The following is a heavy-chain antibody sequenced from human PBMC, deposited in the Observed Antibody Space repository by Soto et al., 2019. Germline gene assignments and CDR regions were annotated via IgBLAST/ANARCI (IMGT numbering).Heavy chain of an antibody. CDR1: GFSFSSYA. CDR3: AKTYYYDSSGYWPDY. D-gene: IGHD3-22*01. CDR2: ISGSGGST. J-gene: IGHJ4*02. V-gene: IGHV3-23*01. Sequence: GGSLRLSCAASGFSFSSYAMSWVRQAPGKGLEWVSTISGSGGSTHYADSVKGRFTISRDNSKKTVNLQMNSLRAEDTAVYYCAKTYYYDSSGYWPDYWGQGTLVTVS.